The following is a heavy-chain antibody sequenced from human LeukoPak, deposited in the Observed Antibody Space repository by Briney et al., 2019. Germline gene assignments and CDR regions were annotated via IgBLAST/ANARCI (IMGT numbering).Heavy chain of an antibody. V-gene: IGHV4-59*01. Sequence: NPSETLSLTCTVSGGSISTYYWSWIRQPPGKGLEWIGYIYYTGSTSYNPSLKSRVTMSLDASKNQFSLELNSVTPADTAVYYCARGGNYWPQWWFDPWGRGTLVSVSS. CDR3: ARGGNYWPQWWFDP. J-gene: IGHJ5*02. CDR1: GGSISTYY. D-gene: IGHD1-26*01. CDR2: IYYTGST.